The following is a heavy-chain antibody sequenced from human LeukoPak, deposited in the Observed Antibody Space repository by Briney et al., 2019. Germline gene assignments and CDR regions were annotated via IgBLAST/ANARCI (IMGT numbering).Heavy chain of an antibody. CDR2: ISSSSSYI. CDR1: GFTFSSYS. V-gene: IGHV3-21*03. J-gene: IGHJ4*02. D-gene: IGHD4-23*01. Sequence: GSLRLSCAASGFTFSSYSMNWVRQAPGKGLEWVSSISSSSSYIYYADSVKGRFTISRDNAKNSLYLQMNSLKTEDTAVYYCTTDGGKIDYWGQGTLVTVSS. CDR3: TTDGGKIDY.